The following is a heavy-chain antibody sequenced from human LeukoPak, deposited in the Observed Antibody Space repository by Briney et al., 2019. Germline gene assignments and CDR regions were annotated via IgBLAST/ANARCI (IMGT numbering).Heavy chain of an antibody. D-gene: IGHD3-22*01. J-gene: IGHJ4*02. CDR3: ARYYHDSSGYKLLDY. CDR1: GFTFSSYS. Sequence: PGGSLRLSCAASGFTFSSYSMNWVRQAPGKGLEWVSYISTSSSTIYYADSVKGRFTISRDNAKNSLYLQMNSLRAEDTAVYYCARYYHDSSGYKLLDYWGQGTLVTVSS. V-gene: IGHV3-48*04. CDR2: ISTSSSTI.